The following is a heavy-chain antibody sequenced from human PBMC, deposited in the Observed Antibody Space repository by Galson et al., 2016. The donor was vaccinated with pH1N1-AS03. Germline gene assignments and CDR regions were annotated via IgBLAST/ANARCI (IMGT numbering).Heavy chain of an antibody. Sequence: SVKVSCKASGGTFDNHPINWVRQAPGQGLEWMGGFIPIFGTTNYAPKYQGRVTFTTDDSTTTVYMELSTLRSEDTALYYCAVNSDSLGAFDVWGQGTLLSVSS. V-gene: IGHV1-69*05. J-gene: IGHJ3*01. D-gene: IGHD1-7*01. CDR1: GGTFDNHP. CDR2: FIPIFGTT. CDR3: AVNSDSLGAFDV.